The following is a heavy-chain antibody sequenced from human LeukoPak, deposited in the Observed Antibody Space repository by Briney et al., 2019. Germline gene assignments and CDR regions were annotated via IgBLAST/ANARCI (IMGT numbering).Heavy chain of an antibody. Sequence: GGSLRLSCAASGFTFSSYEMNWVRQAPGKGLEWVSSISSSSGYIYYADSLKGRFTISRDNAKNSLYLQMNSLRAEDTALYYCARGTPTTRDFDSWGQGTLVTVSS. J-gene: IGHJ4*02. CDR2: ISSSSGYI. D-gene: IGHD4-11*01. CDR3: ARGTPTTRDFDS. CDR1: GFTFSSYE. V-gene: IGHV3-21*01.